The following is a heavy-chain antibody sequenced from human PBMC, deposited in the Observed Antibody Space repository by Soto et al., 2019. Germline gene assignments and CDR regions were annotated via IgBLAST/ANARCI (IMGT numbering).Heavy chain of an antibody. Sequence: QVQLVQSGAEVKKPGSSVKVSCKASGGTFSSYAISWVRQAPGQGLEWMGGIIPIFGTANYAQKFQGRVTITADESTSTAYMELSSMRSEDTAVYYCARVSCSGGSCYSAVRHYYYYGMDVWGQGTTVTVSS. D-gene: IGHD2-15*01. V-gene: IGHV1-69*01. CDR2: IIPIFGTA. CDR3: ARVSCSGGSCYSAVRHYYYYGMDV. CDR1: GGTFSSYA. J-gene: IGHJ6*02.